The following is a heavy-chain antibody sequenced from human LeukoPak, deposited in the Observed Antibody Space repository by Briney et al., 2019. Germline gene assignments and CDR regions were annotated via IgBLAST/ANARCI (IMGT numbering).Heavy chain of an antibody. D-gene: IGHD4-17*01. CDR1: GGSFSGYC. Sequence: PSETLSLTCAVYGGSFSGYCWSWIRQPPGKGLEWIGEINHSGSTNYNPSLKGRVTISVDASKNQFSLKLSSVTAADTAVYYCARGRTNTGTAEEEPVGYFDYWGQGTLVTVSS. CDR3: ARGRTNTGTAEEEPVGYFDY. J-gene: IGHJ4*02. V-gene: IGHV4-34*01. CDR2: INHSGST.